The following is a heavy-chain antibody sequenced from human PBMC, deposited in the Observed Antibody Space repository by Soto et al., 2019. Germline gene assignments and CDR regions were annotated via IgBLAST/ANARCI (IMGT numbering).Heavy chain of an antibody. D-gene: IGHD6-19*01. CDR3: ASLPRSGWDHYYYGMDV. Sequence: QVQLVESGGGVVQAGGSLGLSCTASGFTFSTYGMHWVRQAPGKGPEWVAVMSHDGSHKAFLDSVKGRFIISRDNSKNALYLQMTSLRPADTAVYDCASLPRSGWDHYYYGMDVWGQGTTVIVSS. J-gene: IGHJ6*02. V-gene: IGHV3-30*03. CDR1: GFTFSTYG. CDR2: MSHDGSHK.